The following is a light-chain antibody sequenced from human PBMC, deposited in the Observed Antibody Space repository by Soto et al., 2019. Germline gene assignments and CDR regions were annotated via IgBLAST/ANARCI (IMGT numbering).Light chain of an antibody. V-gene: IGLV2-14*01. CDR3: SSYTITSTLV. J-gene: IGLJ2*01. CDR2: DVS. CDR1: SSDVGGYNY. Sequence: QSVLTQPASVSGSPGQSITISCTGTSSDVGGYNYVSWYQQHPGKAPKLMIYDVSNRPSGVSDRFSGSKSGNTASLTISGLQAEDETDYYCSSYTITSTLVFGGGTKLTV.